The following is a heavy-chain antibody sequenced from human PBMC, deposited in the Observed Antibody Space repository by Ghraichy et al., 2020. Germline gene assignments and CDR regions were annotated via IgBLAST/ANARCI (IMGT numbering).Heavy chain of an antibody. Sequence: SETLSLTCTVSGGSISSSSYYWGWIRQPPGKGLEWIGSIYYSGSTYYNPSLKSRVTISVDTSKNQFSLKLSSVTAADTAVYYCARLGIAVASLRDFEDYWGQGTLVTVSS. V-gene: IGHV4-39*01. CDR2: IYYSGST. J-gene: IGHJ4*02. CDR1: GGSISSSSYY. CDR3: ARLGIAVASLRDFEDY. D-gene: IGHD6-19*01.